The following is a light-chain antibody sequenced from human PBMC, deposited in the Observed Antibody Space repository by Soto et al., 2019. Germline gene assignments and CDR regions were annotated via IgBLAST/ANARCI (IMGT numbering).Light chain of an antibody. Sequence: QALLTQPHPASGTPGQRVTISCSGNSSNIGTSSVHWFQQLPGTAPKLLISTTNQRPSGVPERFSGSKSGTSASLAISGLQSEDEADYYCAAGDDSLNGHVFGTGTKVTVL. CDR1: SSNIGTSS. CDR3: AAGDDSLNGHV. V-gene: IGLV1-44*01. J-gene: IGLJ1*01. CDR2: TTN.